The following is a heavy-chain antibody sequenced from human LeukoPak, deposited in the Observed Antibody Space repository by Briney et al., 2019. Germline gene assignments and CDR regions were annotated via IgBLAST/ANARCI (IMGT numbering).Heavy chain of an antibody. V-gene: IGHV3-48*03. CDR1: GFTFSSYE. CDR2: ISSSGSTI. Sequence: GGSLRLSCAASGFTFSSYEMNWVRQAPGKGLEWVSYISSSGSTIYYADSVKGRFTISRDNAKNSLYLQMNSLIAEDTAVYYCARAILNYDILTGASDAFDIWGQGTMVTVSS. CDR3: ARAILNYDILTGASDAFDI. D-gene: IGHD3-9*01. J-gene: IGHJ3*02.